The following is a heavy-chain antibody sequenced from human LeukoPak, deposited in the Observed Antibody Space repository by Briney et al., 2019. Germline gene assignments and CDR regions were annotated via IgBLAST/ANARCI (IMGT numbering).Heavy chain of an antibody. V-gene: IGHV3-33*01. CDR3: AREDSYYDFWSGYYTRKALDY. CDR2: IWYDGSNK. J-gene: IGHJ4*02. CDR1: GFTFSSYG. D-gene: IGHD3-3*01. Sequence: GGSLRLSCAASGFTFSSYGMHWVRQAPGKGLEWVAVIWYDGSNKYYADSVKGRFTISRDNSKNTLYLQMNSLRAEDTAVYYCAREDSYYDFWSGYYTRKALDYWGQGTLVTVSS.